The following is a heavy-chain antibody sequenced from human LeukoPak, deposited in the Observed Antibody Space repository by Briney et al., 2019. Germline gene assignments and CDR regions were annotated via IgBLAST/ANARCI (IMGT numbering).Heavy chain of an antibody. J-gene: IGHJ4*02. D-gene: IGHD6-6*01. CDR2: INPSGGST. V-gene: IGHV1-46*01. CDR3: ARDRIAARPGGDFDY. CDR1: GYTFTSYY. Sequence: ASVKVSCKASGYTFTSYYMHWVRQAPGQGLEWMGIINPSGGSTSYAQKFQGRVTMTRDTSTSTVYMELSSLRSEDTAVYYCARDRIAARPGGDFDYWGQGTLVTVSS.